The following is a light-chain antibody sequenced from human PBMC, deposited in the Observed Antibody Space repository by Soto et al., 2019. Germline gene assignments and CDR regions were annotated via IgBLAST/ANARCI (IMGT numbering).Light chain of an antibody. V-gene: IGKV3D-20*02. CDR3: QQRSNWPPIT. Sequence: EIVFTQSPGTLSLSPGERATLSCSASQSVSSSYLAWYQQKPGQSPRLLIYDASNRATGIPARFSGGGSGTDFTLTIDNLEPEDFAIYYCQQRSNWPPITFGQGTRLEI. CDR2: DAS. J-gene: IGKJ5*01. CDR1: QSVSSSY.